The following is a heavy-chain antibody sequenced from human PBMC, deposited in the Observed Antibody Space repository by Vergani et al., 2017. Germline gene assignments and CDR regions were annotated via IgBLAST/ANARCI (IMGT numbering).Heavy chain of an antibody. CDR3: ARQGYYDSSGYYGL. V-gene: IGHV4-59*08. CDR1: GGSISSYY. J-gene: IGHJ4*02. CDR2: IYYSGST. Sequence: QVQLQESGPGLVKPSETLSLTCTVSGGSISSYYWSWIRQPPGKGLEWIGYIYYSGSTKYNPPLKSRVTISVDTSKNQFSLKLSSVTAADTAVYYCARQGYYDSSGYYGLWGQGTLVTVSS. D-gene: IGHD3-22*01.